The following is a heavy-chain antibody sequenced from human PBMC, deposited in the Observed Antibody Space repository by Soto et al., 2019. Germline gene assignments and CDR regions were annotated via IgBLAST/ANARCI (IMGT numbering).Heavy chain of an antibody. CDR3: ARGADPRWVSGYDPAFDY. CDR2: IIPIFGTA. Sequence: ASVKVSCKASGGTFSSYAISWVRQAPGQGLEWMGGIIPIFGTANYAQKFQGRVTITADESTSTAYMELSSLRSEDTAVYYCARGADPRWVSGYDPAFDYWGQGTLVTVSS. V-gene: IGHV1-69*13. D-gene: IGHD5-12*01. J-gene: IGHJ4*02. CDR1: GGTFSSYA.